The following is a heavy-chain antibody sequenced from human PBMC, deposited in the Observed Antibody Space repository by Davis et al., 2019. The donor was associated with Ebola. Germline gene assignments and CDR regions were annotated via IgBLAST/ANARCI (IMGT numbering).Heavy chain of an antibody. Sequence: GGSLRLSCAASGFTFSSYGMHWVRQAPGKGLEWVAVIWYDGSNKYYADSVKGRFTISRDNSKNTLYLQMNSLRAEDTAVYYCARARGAFYFDYWGQGTLVTVSS. CDR2: IWYDGSNK. J-gene: IGHJ4*02. V-gene: IGHV3-33*01. CDR3: ARARGAFYFDY. CDR1: GFTFSSYG.